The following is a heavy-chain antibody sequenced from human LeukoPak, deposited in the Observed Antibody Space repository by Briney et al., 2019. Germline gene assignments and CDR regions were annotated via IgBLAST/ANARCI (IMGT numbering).Heavy chain of an antibody. Sequence: GASVKVSCKASGGTFSSYAISWVRQAPGQGLEWMGGIIPIFGTANYAQKFQGRVTITTDESTSTAYMELSSLRSEDTAVYYCAIPPFTVTNPEYYYYYYMDVRGKGTTVTVSS. D-gene: IGHD4-11*01. CDR2: IIPIFGTA. J-gene: IGHJ6*03. CDR3: AIPPFTVTNPEYYYYYYMDV. V-gene: IGHV1-69*05. CDR1: GGTFSSYA.